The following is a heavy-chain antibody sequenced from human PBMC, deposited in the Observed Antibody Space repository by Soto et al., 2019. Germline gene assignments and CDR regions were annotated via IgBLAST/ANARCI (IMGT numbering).Heavy chain of an antibody. V-gene: IGHV4-61*03. Sequence: SETLSLTCSVSGASVTSGSYYWSWIRQPPGKGLEWIGYVYYSGITNYNPSLKSRVTISVDTSKNHFSLKLNSVTAADTAVYYCKRQWITVAGGPFDYWCHGTLVTGS. CDR1: GASVTSGSYY. D-gene: IGHD6-13*01. CDR2: VYYSGIT. J-gene: IGHJ4*01. CDR3: KRQWITVAGGPFDY.